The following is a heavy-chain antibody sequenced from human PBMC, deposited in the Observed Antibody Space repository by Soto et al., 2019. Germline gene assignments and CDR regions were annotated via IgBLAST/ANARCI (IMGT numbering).Heavy chain of an antibody. J-gene: IGHJ4*02. Sequence: SGGSLRLSCAASGLTFDDYGMSWVRQVPGKGLEWICGINWNGGSTRYADSVKGRFTISRDNAKNSLYLQMNSLRVEDTALYHCARAPRIYSNFYFDYWGQGTPVTVSS. CDR3: ARAPRIYSNFYFDY. CDR1: GLTFDDYG. CDR2: INWNGGST. D-gene: IGHD4-4*01. V-gene: IGHV3-20*01.